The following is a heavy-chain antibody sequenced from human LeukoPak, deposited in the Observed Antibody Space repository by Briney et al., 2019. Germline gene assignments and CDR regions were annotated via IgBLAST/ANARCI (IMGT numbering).Heavy chain of an antibody. Sequence: PSETLSLTCSVSGASITNYYWSWIRQAPGKGLEWIGYIYYSGNTNTYNPSLKSRVTISVDTSKNQVSLILSSLTAADTAIYYCARSAAGHQYYFDYWGRGTLVTVSS. CDR1: GASITNYY. D-gene: IGHD2-2*01. J-gene: IGHJ4*02. V-gene: IGHV4-59*01. CDR2: IYYSGNT. CDR3: ARSAAGHQYYFDY.